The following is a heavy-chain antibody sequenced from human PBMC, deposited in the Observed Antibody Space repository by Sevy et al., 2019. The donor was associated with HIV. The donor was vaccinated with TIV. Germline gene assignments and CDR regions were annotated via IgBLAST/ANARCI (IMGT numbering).Heavy chain of an antibody. V-gene: IGHV3-48*03. Sequence: GGSLRLSCAASGFTFSSYEMNWVRKAPGKGLEWVSYISSSGSTIYYADSVKGQFTISVGNSKKSLYLQMNSLRAEDTDVYYCARYALVAASGTFGLWGRGTLVSVSS. CDR2: ISSSGSTI. CDR1: GFTFSSYE. CDR3: ARYALVAASGTFGL. J-gene: IGHJ2*01. D-gene: IGHD6-13*01.